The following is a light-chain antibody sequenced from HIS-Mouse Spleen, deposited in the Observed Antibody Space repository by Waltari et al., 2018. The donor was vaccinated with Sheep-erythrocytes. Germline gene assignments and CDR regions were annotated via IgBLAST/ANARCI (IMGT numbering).Light chain of an antibody. V-gene: IGLV3-10*01. CDR2: EDS. J-gene: IGLJ2*01. CDR1: ALRKKY. Sequence: SYELTQPPSVSVSPGQTARITCSGDALRKKYAYWYQQKSGQAPVLVIYEDSKRPSGIPERFSGSSSGTMATLTISGAQVEDEADYYCYSTDSSGNGVFGGGTKLTVL. CDR3: YSTDSSGNGV.